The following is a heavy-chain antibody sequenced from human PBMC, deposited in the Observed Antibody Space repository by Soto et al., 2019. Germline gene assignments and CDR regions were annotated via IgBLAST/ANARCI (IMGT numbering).Heavy chain of an antibody. Sequence: GGSLRLSCIASGFDFNSYSMNWVRQAPGKGLEWISYINSGSTSVFYADSVKGRFTISRDNAKNSLYLQMNSLRAEDTAVYYCTSSASPDAYWGQGTLVTVSS. CDR2: INSGSTSV. CDR1: GFDFNSYS. V-gene: IGHV3-48*01. CDR3: TSSASPDAY. J-gene: IGHJ4*02. D-gene: IGHD1-26*01.